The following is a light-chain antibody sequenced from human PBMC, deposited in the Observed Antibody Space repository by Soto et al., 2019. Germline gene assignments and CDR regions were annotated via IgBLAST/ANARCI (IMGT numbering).Light chain of an antibody. CDR3: QQRYSTLFT. J-gene: IGKJ4*01. CDR2: AAS. Sequence: DIQMTQSPSSQSASVGDRVTITCRASQSISSYLNWYQQKPGKAPKLLIYAASSLQSGVPSRFSGSGSGTDFTLTISSLQPEDFATYYCQQRYSTLFTFGGGTKVEIK. CDR1: QSISSY. V-gene: IGKV1-39*01.